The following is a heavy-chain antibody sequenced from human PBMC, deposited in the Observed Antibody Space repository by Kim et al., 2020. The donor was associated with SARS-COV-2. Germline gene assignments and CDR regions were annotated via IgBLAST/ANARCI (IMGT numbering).Heavy chain of an antibody. CDR1: GLTFSDSY. D-gene: IGHD5-12*01. Sequence: GGSLRLSCAASGLTFSDSYMNWVRQAPGKGLEWLSFICSRGGNICYADSVEGRFTISRDNAKNTLYLQMNYLRDEDTAVYYCARSGNGYNAFGIWGQGGLVTVSS. V-gene: IGHV3-11*01. CDR3: ARSGNGYNAFGI. CDR2: ICSRGGNI. J-gene: IGHJ4*02.